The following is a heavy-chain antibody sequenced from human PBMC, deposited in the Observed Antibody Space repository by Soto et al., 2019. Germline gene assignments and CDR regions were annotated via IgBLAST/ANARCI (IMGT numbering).Heavy chain of an antibody. CDR2: ISGGGGGTI. CDR1: GFTFSSYS. V-gene: IGHV3-23*01. D-gene: IGHD1-26*01. Sequence: GGSLRLSCAASGFTFSSYSMSWVRQAPGKGLEWVSSISGGGGGTIYSADSVKGRFTISGDNSKNTLYLQMNSLRVEDTAVYYCAKDSGGSFDYWGQGTLVTVSS. J-gene: IGHJ4*02. CDR3: AKDSGGSFDY.